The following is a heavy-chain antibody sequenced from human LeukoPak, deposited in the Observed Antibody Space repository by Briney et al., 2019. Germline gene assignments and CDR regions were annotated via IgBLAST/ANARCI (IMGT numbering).Heavy chain of an antibody. Sequence: GGSLRLSCAASGFTFSSYEMNWVRQAPGKGLEWVSYISSSGSTIYYADSVKGRFTISRDNAKNSLYLQMDSLRAEDTAVYYCARDAGYGYDRFDYWGQGTQVTVSS. J-gene: IGHJ4*02. CDR1: GFTFSSYE. D-gene: IGHD5-18*01. CDR2: ISSSGSTI. V-gene: IGHV3-48*03. CDR3: ARDAGYGYDRFDY.